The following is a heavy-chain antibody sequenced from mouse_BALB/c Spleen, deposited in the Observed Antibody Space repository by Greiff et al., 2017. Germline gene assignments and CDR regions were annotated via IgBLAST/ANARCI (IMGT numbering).Heavy chain of an antibody. CDR1: GYAFTNYL. Sequence: QVQLQQSGAELVRPGTSVKVSCKASGYAFTNYLIEWVKQRPGQGLEWIGVINPGSGGTNYNEKFKGKATLTADKSSSTAYMQLSSLTSDDSAVYFCARSKYGNYAGFAYWGQGTLVTVSA. CDR2: INPGSGGT. J-gene: IGHJ3*01. CDR3: ARSKYGNYAGFAY. D-gene: IGHD2-10*02. V-gene: IGHV1-54*01.